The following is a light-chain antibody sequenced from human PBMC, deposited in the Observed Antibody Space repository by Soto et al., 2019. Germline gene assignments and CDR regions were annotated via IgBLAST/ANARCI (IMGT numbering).Light chain of an antibody. CDR2: EVS. CDR3: CSYAGSSTVV. CDR1: SGDVGSYYL. J-gene: IGLJ2*01. V-gene: IGLV2-23*02. Sequence: QSALTQSASVYGSPGPSITISCTGTSGDVGSYYLVSWYQQHPGKAPKLMIYEVSKRPSGVSNRFSGSKSGNTASLTISGLQAEDEADYYCCSYAGSSTVVFGGGTKLTVL.